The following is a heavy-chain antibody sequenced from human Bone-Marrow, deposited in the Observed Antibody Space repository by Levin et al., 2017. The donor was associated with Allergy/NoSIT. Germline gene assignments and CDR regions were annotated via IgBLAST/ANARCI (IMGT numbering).Heavy chain of an antibody. CDR3: ARGRIPRFRWFDP. CDR2: INHSGST. CDR1: GGSFSGYY. V-gene: IGHV4-34*01. D-gene: IGHD3-3*01. Sequence: SETLSLTCAVYGGSFSGYYWSWIRQPPGKGLEWIGEINHSGSTNYNPSLKSRVTISVDTSKNQFSLKLSSVTAADTAVYYCARGRIPRFRWFDPWGQGTLVTVSS. J-gene: IGHJ5*02.